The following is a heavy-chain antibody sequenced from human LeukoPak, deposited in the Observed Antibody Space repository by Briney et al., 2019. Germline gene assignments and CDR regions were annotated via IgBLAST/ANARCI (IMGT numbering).Heavy chain of an antibody. V-gene: IGHV3-53*01. CDR2: IYSGGLT. CDR1: GFTGSSHY. CDR3: ARGLSQNNWNDGY. Sequence: GGSLRLSCAASGFTGSSHYMTWVRQAPGKGLEWVSVIYSGGLTYYADSVKGRFTVSRDNSKNTLYLQMNSLRAEDTAVYYCARGLSQNNWNDGYWGQGTPVTVSS. D-gene: IGHD1-20*01. J-gene: IGHJ4*02.